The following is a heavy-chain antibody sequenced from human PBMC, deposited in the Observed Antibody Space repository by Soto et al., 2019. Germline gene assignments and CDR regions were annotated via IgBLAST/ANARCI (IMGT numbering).Heavy chain of an antibody. J-gene: IGHJ4*02. CDR1: GYTFTTYY. V-gene: IGHV1-2*02. CDR3: AKTTMWGGYFAYCLDY. Sequence: ASVKVSCKASGYTFTTYYMHWVRQAPGQGPEWMGWINPDTGSTHYSQGFQGRVTMTRDTSISTAYMELSSLGSEDTAVYFCAKTTMWGGYFAYCLDYWGQGTLVTVSS. D-gene: IGHD3-9*01. CDR2: INPDTGST.